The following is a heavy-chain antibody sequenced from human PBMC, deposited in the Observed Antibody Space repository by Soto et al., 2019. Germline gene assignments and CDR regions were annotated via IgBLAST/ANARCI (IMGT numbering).Heavy chain of an antibody. CDR2: INHSGFT. J-gene: IGHJ4*02. V-gene: IGHV4-34*01. Sequence: QLQLHQSGAGLLKPSETLSLTCDVSGGSFTGYYWSWILKPPGKGLEWTGEINHSGFTNYNPSLTGRVTISLDTSKSQFSLKLKSLTAADTAFYFCARGHGRFAHWGQGTLVTVSS. CDR3: ARGHGRFAH. CDR1: GGSFTGYY.